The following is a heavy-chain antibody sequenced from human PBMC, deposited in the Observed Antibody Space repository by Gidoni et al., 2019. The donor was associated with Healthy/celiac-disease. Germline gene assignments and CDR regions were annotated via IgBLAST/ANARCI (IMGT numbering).Heavy chain of an antibody. CDR3: ARVPKRYNWNDGGLPFDYFDY. Sequence: QVQLVQSGAEVKKPGASVKVSCKASGYTFPSYGISWVRQAPGQGLEWMGWISAYNGNTNYAQKLQGRVTMTTDTSTSTAYMELRSLRSDDTAVYYCARVPKRYNWNDGGLPFDYFDYWGQGTLVTVSS. J-gene: IGHJ4*02. D-gene: IGHD1-1*01. V-gene: IGHV1-18*01. CDR2: ISAYNGNT. CDR1: GYTFPSYG.